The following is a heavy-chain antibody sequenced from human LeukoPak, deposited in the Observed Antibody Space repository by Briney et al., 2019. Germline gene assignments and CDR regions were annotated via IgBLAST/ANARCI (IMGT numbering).Heavy chain of an antibody. CDR3: ARDSSWYEGWFDP. V-gene: IGHV1-69*13. CDR2: IIPIFGTA. J-gene: IGHJ5*02. D-gene: IGHD6-13*01. CDR1: GYTFSSYA. Sequence: ASMKVSCKTSGYTFSSYAISWVRQAPGQGLEWMGGIIPIFGTANYAQKFQGRVTITADESTSTAYMELSSLRSEDTAVYYCARDSSWYEGWFDPWGQGTLVTVSS.